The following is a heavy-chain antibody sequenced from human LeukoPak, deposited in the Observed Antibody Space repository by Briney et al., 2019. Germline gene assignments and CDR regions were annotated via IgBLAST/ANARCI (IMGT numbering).Heavy chain of an antibody. CDR1: GYTFTGYY. D-gene: IGHD3-10*01. V-gene: IGHV1-2*02. CDR2: INPNSGGT. CDR3: ARDLSTRNSYYYGSGSYPFY. Sequence: ASVKVSCKASGYTFTGYYMHWVQQAPGQGLEWMGWINPNSGGTNYAQKLQGRVTMTRDTSISTAYMELSRLRSDDTAAYYCARDLSTRNSYYYGSGSYPFYWGQGTLVTVSS. J-gene: IGHJ4*02.